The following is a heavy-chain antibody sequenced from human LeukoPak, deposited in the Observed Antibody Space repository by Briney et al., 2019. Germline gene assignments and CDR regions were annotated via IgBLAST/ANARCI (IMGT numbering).Heavy chain of an antibody. J-gene: IGHJ4*01. CDR1: GFTFSRYW. Sequence: GGSLRLSCAASGFTFSRYWTHWVRQAPGKGLVWVSRINTDGRTITYADSVKGRFTISRDNAKNTLYLQMNSLRAEDTAVYYCVRSAFLTTEFYFDYWGHGTLVTVSS. CDR3: VRSAFLTTEFYFDY. CDR2: INTDGRTI. V-gene: IGHV3-74*01. D-gene: IGHD4-11*01.